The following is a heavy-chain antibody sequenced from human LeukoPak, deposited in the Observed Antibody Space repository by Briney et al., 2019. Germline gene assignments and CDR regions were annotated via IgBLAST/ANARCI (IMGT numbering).Heavy chain of an antibody. V-gene: IGHV3-30*02. D-gene: IGHD5-12*01. CDR3: ANILGASYSGFDYGDY. Sequence: PGGSLRLSCAASGFTFSSYGMHWVRQAPGKGLEWVAFIRYDGTNKYYADSVKGRFTISRDNSKNTLYLRMNSLRAEDTAVYCCANILGASYSGFDYGDYWGQGTLVTVSS. CDR2: IRYDGTNK. J-gene: IGHJ4*02. CDR1: GFTFSSYG.